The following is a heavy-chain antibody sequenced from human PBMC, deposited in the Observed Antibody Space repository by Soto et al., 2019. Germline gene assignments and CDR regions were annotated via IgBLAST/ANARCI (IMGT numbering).Heavy chain of an antibody. D-gene: IGHD6-19*01. CDR3: AKRPVWLIVAGTHFDY. CDR2: ISGSGGST. CDR1: GFTFSSYA. Sequence: GGSLRLSCAASGFTFSSYAMSWVRQAPGKGLEWVSAISGSGGSTYYADSVKGRFTISRDNSKNTLYLQMNSLRAEDTAVYYCAKRPVWLIVAGTHFDYWGQGTLVTVSS. V-gene: IGHV3-23*01. J-gene: IGHJ4*02.